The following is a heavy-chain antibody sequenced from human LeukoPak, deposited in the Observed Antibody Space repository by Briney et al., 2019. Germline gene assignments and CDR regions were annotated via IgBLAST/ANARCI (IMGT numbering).Heavy chain of an antibody. V-gene: IGHV4-30-2*01. CDR3: ARSPREDIVAAMGFDY. D-gene: IGHD5-12*01. CDR2: IYHSGST. Sequence: SETLSLTCAVSGGSISSGGYSWSWIRQPPGKGLEWIGYIYHSGSTYYNPSLKSRVTISVDRSKNPFSLKLSAVTSADTAVYYCARSPREDIVAAMGFDYWGQGTLVTVSS. J-gene: IGHJ4*02. CDR1: GGSISSGGYS.